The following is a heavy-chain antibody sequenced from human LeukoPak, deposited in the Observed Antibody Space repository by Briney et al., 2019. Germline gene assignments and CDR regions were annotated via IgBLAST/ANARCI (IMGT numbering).Heavy chain of an antibody. CDR2: ITGDGSST. D-gene: IGHD1-26*01. Sequence: GGSLRLSXAASGFTFSNNWMHWVRQAPGKGLVWVSRITGDGSSTSYADSVKGRFTISRDNAKNTLYLQMNSLRAEDTAVYYCASDRGGWSFWGQGTMVTVSS. CDR1: GFTFSNNW. V-gene: IGHV3-74*01. CDR3: ASDRGGWSF. J-gene: IGHJ3*01.